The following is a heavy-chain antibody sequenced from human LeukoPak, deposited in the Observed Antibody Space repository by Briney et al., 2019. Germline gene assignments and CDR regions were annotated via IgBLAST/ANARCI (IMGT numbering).Heavy chain of an antibody. V-gene: IGHV3-49*04. Sequence: QTGGSLRLSCTASGLTFGDYAMSWVRQAPGKGLGRVGFIRSKAYGGTTEYAASVKGRFTISRDDSNSIAYLQMNSLKTDDTAVYYCTRDEHITMVRGAVDYWGQGTLVTVSS. J-gene: IGHJ4*02. CDR1: GLTFGDYA. CDR2: IRSKAYGGTT. CDR3: TRDEHITMVRGAVDY. D-gene: IGHD3-10*01.